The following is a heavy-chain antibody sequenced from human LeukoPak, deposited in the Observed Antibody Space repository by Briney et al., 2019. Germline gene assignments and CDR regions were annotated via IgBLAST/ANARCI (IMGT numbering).Heavy chain of an antibody. J-gene: IGHJ5*02. V-gene: IGHV1-18*01. CDR1: GYTFTSYG. CDR2: ISAYNGNT. Sequence: GASVKVSCKASGYTFTSYGISWVRQAPGQGLEWMGWISAYNGNTNYAQKLQGRVTMTTDTSTSTAYMELRSLRSDDTAVYYCARRYYGSGTALPAAYNWFDPWGQGTLVTVSS. D-gene: IGHD3-10*01. CDR3: ARRYYGSGTALPAAYNWFDP.